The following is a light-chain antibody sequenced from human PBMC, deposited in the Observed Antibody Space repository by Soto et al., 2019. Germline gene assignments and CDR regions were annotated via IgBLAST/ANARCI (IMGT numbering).Light chain of an antibody. Sequence: QSVLTQPPSASGTPGQRVTISCSGSNSNIRSNSVNWYQQLPGTAPKLLIYSNNQRPSGVPDRFSGSKSGTSASLAISGLQSEDEADYYCAAWDDSLNGLVFGGGTKLIVL. CDR1: NSNIRSNS. V-gene: IGLV1-44*01. CDR2: SNN. CDR3: AAWDDSLNGLV. J-gene: IGLJ2*01.